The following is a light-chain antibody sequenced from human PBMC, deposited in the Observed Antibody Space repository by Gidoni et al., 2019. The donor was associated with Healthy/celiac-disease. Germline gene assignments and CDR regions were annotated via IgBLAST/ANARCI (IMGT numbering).Light chain of an antibody. CDR1: QSISSY. J-gene: IGKJ1*01. CDR3: QQSYSTPRT. CDR2: AAS. Sequence: RVTITCRASQSISSYLNWYQQKPRKAPKLLIYAASSLQSGVPSRFSGSGSGTDFTLTISSLQPEDFATYYCQQSYSTPRTFGQGTKVEIK. V-gene: IGKV1-39*01.